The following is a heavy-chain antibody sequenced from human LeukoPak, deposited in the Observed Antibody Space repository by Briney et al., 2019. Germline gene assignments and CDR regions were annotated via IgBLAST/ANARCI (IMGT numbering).Heavy chain of an antibody. D-gene: IGHD3-22*01. Sequence: PSETLSLTCTVSGGSISSYYWSWIRQTPGKGLEWIGYIYYSGSTNYNPSLKSRVTISVDTSKNQFSLKLSSVTAADTAVYYCARFTSSGYPLFDYWGQGTLVTVSS. CDR1: GGSISSYY. V-gene: IGHV4-59*01. CDR3: ARFTSSGYPLFDY. J-gene: IGHJ4*02. CDR2: IYYSGST.